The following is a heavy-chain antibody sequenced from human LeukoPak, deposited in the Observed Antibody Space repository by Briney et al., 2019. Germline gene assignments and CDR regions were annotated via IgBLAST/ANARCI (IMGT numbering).Heavy chain of an antibody. D-gene: IGHD3-16*01. CDR1: GFRSSDYF. J-gene: IGHJ4*02. CDR2: ISSSSSYI. CDR3: ARDPGGGNYFDY. Sequence: GGSLRLSCAASGFRSSDYFMTWIRQAPGKGLEWVSSISSSSSYIYYADSVKGRFTISRDNAKNSLYLQMNSLRAEDTAVYYCARDPGGGNYFDYWGQGTLVTVSS. V-gene: IGHV3-21*01.